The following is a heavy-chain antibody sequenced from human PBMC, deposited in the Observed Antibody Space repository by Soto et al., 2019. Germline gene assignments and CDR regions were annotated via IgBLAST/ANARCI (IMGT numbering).Heavy chain of an antibody. V-gene: IGHV1-2*04. CDR3: ARGASSRGYSYGYEDYYGMDV. Sequence: ASVKVSCKASGYTFTGYYMHWVRQAPGQGLEWMGWINPNSGGTNYARKFQGWVTMTRDTSISTAYMELSRLRSDDTAVYYCARGASSRGYSYGYEDYYGMDVWGQGTTVTVSS. J-gene: IGHJ6*02. D-gene: IGHD5-18*01. CDR1: GYTFTGYY. CDR2: INPNSGGT.